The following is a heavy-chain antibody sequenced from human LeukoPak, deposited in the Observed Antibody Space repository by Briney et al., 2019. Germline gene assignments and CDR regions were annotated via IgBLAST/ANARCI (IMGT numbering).Heavy chain of an antibody. CDR3: AMGSPDESLDY. V-gene: IGHV3-33*08. D-gene: IGHD1-26*01. CDR1: GFTFSSYG. Sequence: PGRSLRLSCAASGFTFSSYGMHWVRQAPGKGLEWVAVIWYGGSNKYYADSVKGRFTISRDNSKNTLYLQMNSLRAEDTAVYYCAMGSPDESLDYWGQGTLVTVSS. CDR2: IWYGGSNK. J-gene: IGHJ4*02.